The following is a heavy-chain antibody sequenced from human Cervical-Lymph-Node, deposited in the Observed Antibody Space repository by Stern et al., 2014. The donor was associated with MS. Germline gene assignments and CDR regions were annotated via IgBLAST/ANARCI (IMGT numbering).Heavy chain of an antibody. Sequence: VQLVESGGGVVPPGTSLRLSCAVSGFTFSNYGMHWVRQAPGKGLEGVAVISYDADVKFYADSVKGRFTISRDTPKNTMYLQLNSLKVEDTAVYFCAKKSVGTTGTTTAFDYWGQGTLVTVSS. V-gene: IGHV3-30*18. CDR1: GFTFSNYG. J-gene: IGHJ4*02. CDR3: AKKSVGTTGTTTAFDY. CDR2: ISYDADVK. D-gene: IGHD1-1*01.